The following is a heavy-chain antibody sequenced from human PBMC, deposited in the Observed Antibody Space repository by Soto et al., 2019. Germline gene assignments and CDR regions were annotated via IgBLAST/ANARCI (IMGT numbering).Heavy chain of an antibody. CDR2: IWYDGSNK. CDR1: GFTFSSYG. J-gene: IGHJ4*02. D-gene: IGHD6-13*01. V-gene: IGHV3-33*01. Sequence: ESGGGVVQPGRSLRLSCAASGFTFSSYGMHWVRQAPGKGLEWVAVIWYDGSNKYYADSVKGRFTISRDNSKNTLYLQMNSLRAEDTAVYYCARSWVAAAGTFYWGQGTLVTVSS. CDR3: ARSWVAAAGTFY.